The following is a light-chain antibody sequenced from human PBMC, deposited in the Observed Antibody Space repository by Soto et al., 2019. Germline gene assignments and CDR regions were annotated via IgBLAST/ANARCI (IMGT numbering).Light chain of an antibody. J-gene: IGKJ2*01. CDR1: QSVLYSSNNKNY. V-gene: IGKV4-1*01. CDR3: HQYYSTPDT. Sequence: DILMTQSPDSLAVSLGERATINCKSSQSVLYSSNNKNYLAWYQQKPGQPPKLLIYWASTRESGVPDRFSGSGSGTYFTLTISSLQAEDVAVYYCHQYYSTPDTFGQGTKLESK. CDR2: WAS.